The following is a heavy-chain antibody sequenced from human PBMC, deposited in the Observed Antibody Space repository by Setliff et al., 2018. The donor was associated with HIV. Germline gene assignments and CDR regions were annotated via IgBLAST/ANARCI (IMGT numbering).Heavy chain of an antibody. Sequence: SETLSLTCAVSGDSITRGGYYWSWIRQFAGKGLEWIAGIYYSGRINYNPSLKSRLTVSIDTSKDHLSLKVISVRVADTAMYFCARGKDPGLYFDNWRQGTLVTVSS. CDR3: ARGKDPGLYFDN. D-gene: IGHD2-15*01. CDR2: IYYSGRI. CDR1: GDSITRGGYY. J-gene: IGHJ4*02. V-gene: IGHV4-31*11.